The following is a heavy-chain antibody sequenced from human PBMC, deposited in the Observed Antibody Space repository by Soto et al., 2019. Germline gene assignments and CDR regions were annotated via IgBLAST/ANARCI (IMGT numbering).Heavy chain of an antibody. CDR2: ISYDGSNK. CDR1: GFTFSSYA. CDR3: ARGRLVTNAPFDY. Sequence: ESGGGVVQPGRSLRLSCAASGFTFSSYAMHWVRQAPGKGLEWVAVISYDGSNKYYADSVKGRFTISRDNSKNTLYLQMNSLRAEDTAVYYCARGRLVTNAPFDYWDQGTLVTVSS. J-gene: IGHJ4*02. D-gene: IGHD2-21*02. V-gene: IGHV3-30-3*01.